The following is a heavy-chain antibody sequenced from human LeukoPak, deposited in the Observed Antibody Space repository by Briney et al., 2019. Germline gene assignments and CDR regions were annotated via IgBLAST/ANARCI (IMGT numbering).Heavy chain of an antibody. V-gene: IGHV4-34*01. J-gene: IGHJ4*02. CDR2: INHSGST. CDR1: GGSFSGYY. CDR3: ARGQYSSSPLDY. Sequence: SETLSLTCAVCGGSFSGYYWSWIRQPPGKGLEWIGEINHSGSTNYNPSLKSRVTISVDTSKNQFSLKLSSVTAADTAVYYCARGQYSSSPLDYWGQGTLVTVSS. D-gene: IGHD6-6*01.